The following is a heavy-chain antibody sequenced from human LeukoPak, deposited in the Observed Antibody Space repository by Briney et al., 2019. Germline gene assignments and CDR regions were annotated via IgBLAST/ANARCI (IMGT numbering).Heavy chain of an antibody. D-gene: IGHD3-10*01. CDR3: ARGDIVIREVIDAFDI. V-gene: IGHV4-59*01. CDR2: IYDSEST. J-gene: IGHJ3*02. CDR1: GGSFSGYY. Sequence: SETLSLTCAVYGGSFSGYYWSWIRQPPGKGLEWIGYIYDSESTNYNPSLKSRVTISIHTSKNQFALNLTSVTPADTAVYYCARGDIVIREVIDAFDIRGQGTLVTVSA.